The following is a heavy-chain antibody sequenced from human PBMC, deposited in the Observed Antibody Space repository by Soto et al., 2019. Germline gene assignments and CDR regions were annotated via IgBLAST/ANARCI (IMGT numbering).Heavy chain of an antibody. J-gene: IGHJ5*02. CDR2: IDPMFDTS. Sequence: QEQLVQSGAEVKKPGSSVKVSCKASGGLFSSYPISWVRQVPGQGLEWMGVIDPMFDTSNLAEKFKARVTFTADASTKTVYMDLTSLRSDDTAVYFCATYPRPYNWIDLWGQGTLLTVSS. CDR3: ATYPRPYNWIDL. CDR1: GGLFSSYP. D-gene: IGHD1-1*01. V-gene: IGHV1-69*01.